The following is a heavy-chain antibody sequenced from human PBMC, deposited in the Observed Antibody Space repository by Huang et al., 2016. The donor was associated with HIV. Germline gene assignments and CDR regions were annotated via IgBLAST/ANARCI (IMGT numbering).Heavy chain of an antibody. Sequence: QVQLVQSGAEMKKSGSSVKVSCKASGGTVSSFSFTWVRQAPGHGLEWRVGIIPWHETTDRAQKFRGRVTLTADESTNTAFMELSGLTSQDTAVYYCARGVGNSNRGFDIWGQGTLVTVS. V-gene: IGHV1-69*13. CDR2: IIPWHETT. J-gene: IGHJ4*02. D-gene: IGHD5-18*01. CDR1: GGTVSSFS. CDR3: ARGVGNSNRGFDI.